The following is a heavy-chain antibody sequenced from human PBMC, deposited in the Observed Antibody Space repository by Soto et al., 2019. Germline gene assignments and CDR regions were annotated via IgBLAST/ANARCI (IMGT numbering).Heavy chain of an antibody. D-gene: IGHD4-4*01. CDR2: ISDSGGRT. V-gene: IGHV3-23*01. J-gene: IGHJ4*02. CDR1: GFTFSTYA. Sequence: EVQLLESGGGLVQPGGSLRLSCAASGFTFSTYAMTWVRQAPGKGLEWVSSISDSGGRTYYADSVKGRFTISRDNSQNTLYLQMNSLRADDTAVYYCAKGNPPSDYWGQGTLVTVSS. CDR3: AKGNPPSDY.